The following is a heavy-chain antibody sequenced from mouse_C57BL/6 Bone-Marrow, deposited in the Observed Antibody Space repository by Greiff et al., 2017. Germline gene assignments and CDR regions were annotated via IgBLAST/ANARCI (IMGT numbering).Heavy chain of an antibody. CDR3: ARSDYCILAWFAY. J-gene: IGHJ3*01. Sequence: VQLQQPGAELVKPGASVKMSCKASGYTFTSYWITWVKQRPGQGLEWIGDIYPGSGSTNYNEKFKSKATLTVDTSSSTAYMQLSSLTSEDSAVYYCARSDYCILAWFAYWGQGTLVTVSA. D-gene: IGHD2-1*01. V-gene: IGHV1-55*01. CDR1: GYTFTSYW. CDR2: IYPGSGST.